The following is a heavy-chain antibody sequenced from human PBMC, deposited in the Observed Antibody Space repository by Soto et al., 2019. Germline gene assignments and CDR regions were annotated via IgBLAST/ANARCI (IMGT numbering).Heavy chain of an antibody. V-gene: IGHV3-30-3*01. CDR2: IVYDGSSQ. Sequence: GGSLRLSCAASGFTFSSYTMSWVRQAPGKGLEWVAVIVYDGSSQYYTDSVRGRFTISRDNSKNTLYLQVNSLRPEDTAVYYCARDSGHHYYYSMDVWGQGTTVTVSS. CDR1: GFTFSSYT. CDR3: ARDSGHHYYYSMDV. J-gene: IGHJ6*02.